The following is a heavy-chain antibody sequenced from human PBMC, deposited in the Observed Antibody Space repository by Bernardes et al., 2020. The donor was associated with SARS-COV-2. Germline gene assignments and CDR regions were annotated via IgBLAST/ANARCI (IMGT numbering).Heavy chain of an antibody. D-gene: IGHD3-22*01. Sequence: LSLTCTVSGDSVSSSSYFWGWIRQPPGKGLEWIGSIYSGGITYYNPSLKSLATISVDTSKNQFSLQLTSVTAADTAMYYCASTPVTMILVVITYYYFDLWGRGTLVTVSS. CDR3: ASTPVTMILVVITYYYFDL. CDR1: GDSVSSSSYF. V-gene: IGHV4-39*01. CDR2: IYSGGIT. J-gene: IGHJ2*01.